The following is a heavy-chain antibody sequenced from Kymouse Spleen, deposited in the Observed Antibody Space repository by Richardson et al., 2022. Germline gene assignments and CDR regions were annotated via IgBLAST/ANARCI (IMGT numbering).Heavy chain of an antibody. Sequence: QVQLQQWGAGLLKPSETLSLTCAVYGGSFSGYYWSWIRQPPGKGLEWIGEINHSGSTNYNPSLKSRVTISVDTSKNQFSLKLSSVTAADTAVYYCARESIAARLFDYWGQGTLVTVSS. CDR1: GGSFSGYY. CDR3: ARESIAARLFDY. CDR2: INHSGST. J-gene: IGHJ4*02. V-gene: IGHV4-34*01. D-gene: IGHD6-6*01.